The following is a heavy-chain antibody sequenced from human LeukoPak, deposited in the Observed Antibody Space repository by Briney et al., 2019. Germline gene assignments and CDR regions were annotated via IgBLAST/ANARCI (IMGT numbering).Heavy chain of an antibody. V-gene: IGHV3-23*01. CDR1: GFTFSTYA. CDR2: VRGTGSRT. D-gene: IGHD5-12*01. Sequence: GGSLRLSCAASGFTFSTYAMSWVRQAPGKGLEWVSGVRGTGSRTDYADSVKGRFTMSRDNSKHTLYLQMNSPTGLDTAVYYCAKTARGNSGYDSPFGYWGQGTLVTVSS. CDR3: AKTARGNSGYDSPFGY. J-gene: IGHJ4*02.